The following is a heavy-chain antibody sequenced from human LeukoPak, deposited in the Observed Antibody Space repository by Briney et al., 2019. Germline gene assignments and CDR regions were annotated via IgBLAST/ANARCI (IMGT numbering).Heavy chain of an antibody. Sequence: SETLSLTCTVSGGSISSYYWSWIRQPPGKGLEWIGYIYYSGSTNYNPSLKSRVTISVDTSKNQFSLKLSSVTAADTAVYYCARGGYYYGSSVSFDYWSQGTLVTVSS. D-gene: IGHD3-22*01. CDR1: GGSISSYY. J-gene: IGHJ4*02. CDR3: ARGGYYYGSSVSFDY. V-gene: IGHV4-59*12. CDR2: IYYSGST.